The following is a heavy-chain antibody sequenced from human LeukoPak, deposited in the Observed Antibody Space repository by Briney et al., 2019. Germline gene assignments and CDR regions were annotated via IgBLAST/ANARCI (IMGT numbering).Heavy chain of an antibody. J-gene: IGHJ6*03. CDR2: IKQDGSEE. D-gene: IGHD5-18*01. Sequence: GGSLRLSCAASGFTFSSYWMSWVRQAPGKGLEWVANIKQDGSEEYYVDSVKGRFTISRDNAKNSLYLQMNSLRAEDTAVYYCARARGLWSYYYMDVWGKGTTVTVSS. CDR3: ARARGLWSYYYMDV. V-gene: IGHV3-7*01. CDR1: GFTFSSYW.